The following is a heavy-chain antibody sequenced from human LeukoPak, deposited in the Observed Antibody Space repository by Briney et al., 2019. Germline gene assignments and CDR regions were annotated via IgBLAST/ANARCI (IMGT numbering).Heavy chain of an antibody. J-gene: IGHJ5*02. V-gene: IGHV3-30*02. Sequence: GGSLRLSCAASGFTFSSYGMHWVRQAPGKGLEWVAFIRYDGSNKYYADSVKGRFTISRDNSKNTLYLQMNSLRAEDTAVYYCARDPMVRGPQGNWFDPWGQGTLVTVSS. CDR2: IRYDGSNK. CDR1: GFTFSSYG. CDR3: ARDPMVRGPQGNWFDP. D-gene: IGHD3-10*01.